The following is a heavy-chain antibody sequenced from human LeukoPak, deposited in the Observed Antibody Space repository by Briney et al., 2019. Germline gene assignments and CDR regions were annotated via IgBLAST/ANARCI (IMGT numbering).Heavy chain of an antibody. CDR1: GYSFITYG. Sequence: ASVKVSCKASGYSFITYGISWVRQAPGQGLEWMGWFSAYNRSTDYAQNLQGRVTMTTDTSTSTAYMEMRSLRSDDTAVYYCARPYDSSGYYNYYFDNWGQGTLVTVSS. V-gene: IGHV1-18*01. J-gene: IGHJ4*02. CDR2: FSAYNRST. CDR3: ARPYDSSGYYNYYFDN. D-gene: IGHD3-22*01.